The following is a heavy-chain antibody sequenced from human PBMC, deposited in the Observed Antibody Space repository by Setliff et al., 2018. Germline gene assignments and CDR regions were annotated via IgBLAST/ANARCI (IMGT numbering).Heavy chain of an antibody. CDR2: IYYSGST. CDR3: ARMSGFQYIDV. D-gene: IGHD3-3*01. Sequence: SETLSLTCTVSGGSVSDSTYYWGWVRQPPGKGLEWIGSIYYSGSTYYNPSLRSRVTISVDTSKNQFSLSLSSVAAADTAVYYCARMSGFQYIDVWDKGTTVTVSS. CDR1: GGSVSDSTYY. V-gene: IGHV4-39*01. J-gene: IGHJ6*03.